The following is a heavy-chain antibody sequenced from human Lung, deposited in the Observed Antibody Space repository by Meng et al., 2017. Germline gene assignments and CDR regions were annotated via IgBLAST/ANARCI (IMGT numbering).Heavy chain of an antibody. Sequence: QVHLQQSGPGLVKPSQTLPPPCAISGDSFSSNSAAWNWIRQSPSRGLEWLGRTNDRSKWYNGYAVSVRSRITINPDTSKNQFSLQLNSVTPEETAVNYCARSQQWLDSWGQGTLVTVSS. D-gene: IGHD6-19*01. CDR1: GDSFSSNSAA. V-gene: IGHV6-1*01. CDR3: ARSQQWLDS. CDR2: TNDRSKWYN. J-gene: IGHJ4*02.